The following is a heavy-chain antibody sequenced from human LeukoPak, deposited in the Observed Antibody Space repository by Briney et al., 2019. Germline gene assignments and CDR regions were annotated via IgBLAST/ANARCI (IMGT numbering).Heavy chain of an antibody. Sequence: SETLSLTCTVSGGSISSYYWSWIRQPAGKGLEWIGRIYTSGSTNYNPSLKSRVTMSVDTSKNQFSLKLSSVAAADTAVYYCAREVNYYDSSGYYLAHYGMDVWGQGTTVTVSS. CDR2: IYTSGST. CDR3: AREVNYYDSSGYYLAHYGMDV. J-gene: IGHJ6*02. D-gene: IGHD3-22*01. V-gene: IGHV4-4*07. CDR1: GGSISSYY.